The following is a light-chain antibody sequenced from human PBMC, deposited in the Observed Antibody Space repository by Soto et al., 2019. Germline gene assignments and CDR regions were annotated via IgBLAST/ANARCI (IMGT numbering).Light chain of an antibody. CDR2: AAS. CDR3: QQLNSYPFP. V-gene: IGKV1-9*01. Sequence: EIEVTQKREKLCGSVGDREKISGVACQRISSYLACYQQQPGKAPKLLIYAASTLQSGVPSRFSGICSGTDFTLTISILQPDDFSTYFSQQLNSYPFPFGQGTRLEIK. CDR1: QRISSY. J-gene: IGKJ5*01.